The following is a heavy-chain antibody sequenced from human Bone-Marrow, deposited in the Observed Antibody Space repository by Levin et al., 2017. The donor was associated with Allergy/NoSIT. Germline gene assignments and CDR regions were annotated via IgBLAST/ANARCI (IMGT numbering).Heavy chain of an antibody. CDR1: GGTFSSYT. V-gene: IGHV1-69*02. D-gene: IGHD6-19*01. Sequence: ASVKVSCKASGGTFSSYTISWVRQAPGQGLEWMGRIIPILGIANYAQKFQGRVTITADKSTSTAYMELSSLRSEDTAVYYCATAPFAYSSGWYGGYCGMDVWGQGTTVTVSS. CDR2: IIPILGIA. J-gene: IGHJ6*02. CDR3: ATAPFAYSSGWYGGYCGMDV.